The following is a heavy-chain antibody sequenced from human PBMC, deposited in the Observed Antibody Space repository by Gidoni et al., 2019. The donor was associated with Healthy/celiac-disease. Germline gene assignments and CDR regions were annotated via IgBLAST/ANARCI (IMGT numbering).Heavy chain of an antibody. D-gene: IGHD6-13*01. V-gene: IGHV3-30*03. Sequence: QVQLVESGGGVVHPGRSLRLSCAASGFTFSSSGMHWVRQAPGTGLEWVAVISYDGSNKYDADSVKGRFTSSRDNSKNTLYLKMNSLRAEDTAVYYCARERGIATFDYWGQGTLVTVSS. CDR2: ISYDGSNK. CDR1: GFTFSSSG. CDR3: ARERGIATFDY. J-gene: IGHJ4*02.